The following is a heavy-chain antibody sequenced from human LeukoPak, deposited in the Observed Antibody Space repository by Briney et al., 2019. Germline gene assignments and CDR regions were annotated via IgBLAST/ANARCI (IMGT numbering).Heavy chain of an antibody. CDR1: GFTVSSNY. CDR3: ARDGSSSGHPYDAFDI. V-gene: IGHV3-53*01. CDR2: IYSGGST. D-gene: IGHD3-22*01. Sequence: GGSLRLSCAASGFTVSSNYMSWVRQAPGKGLEWVSVIYSGGSTYYADSVKGRFTISRDNSKNTLYLQMNSLRAEDTAVYYCARDGSSSGHPYDAFDIWGQGTMVTVSS. J-gene: IGHJ3*02.